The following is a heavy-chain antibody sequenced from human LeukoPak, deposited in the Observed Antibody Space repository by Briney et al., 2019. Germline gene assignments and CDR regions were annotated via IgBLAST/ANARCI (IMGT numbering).Heavy chain of an antibody. J-gene: IGHJ5*02. Sequence: SETLSLTCSVSGGSIRSSSYYWGWIRQPPGKGLEWIGSIYYSGSTYYNSSLKSRVTISVDTSKNQFSLKLSSVTAADTAVYYCARDQQQQLEQGDWFDPWGQGTLVTVSS. D-gene: IGHD6-13*01. CDR1: GGSIRSSSYY. CDR3: ARDQQQQLEQGDWFDP. V-gene: IGHV4-39*07. CDR2: IYYSGST.